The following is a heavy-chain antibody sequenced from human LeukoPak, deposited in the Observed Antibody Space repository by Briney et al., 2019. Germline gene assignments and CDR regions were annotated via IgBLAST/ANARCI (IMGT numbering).Heavy chain of an antibody. CDR1: GGSISSYY. V-gene: IGHV4-34*01. Sequence: SGTLSLTCTVSGGSISSYYWSWIRQPPGKGLEWIGEINHSGSTNYNPSLKSRVTISVDTSKNQFSLKLSSVTAADTAVYYCARVRGGLGAAAGYWGQGTLVTVSS. CDR3: ARVRGGLGAAAGY. CDR2: INHSGST. D-gene: IGHD6-13*01. J-gene: IGHJ4*02.